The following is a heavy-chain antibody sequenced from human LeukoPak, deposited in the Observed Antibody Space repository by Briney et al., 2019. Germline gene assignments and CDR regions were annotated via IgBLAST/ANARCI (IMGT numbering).Heavy chain of an antibody. V-gene: IGHV3-23*01. CDR1: GFTFRNYA. D-gene: IGHD3-22*01. CDR2: ISHNDDIT. Sequence: AGGSLRLSCAASGFTFRNYAMSWVRQAPGKGLEWVSVISHNDDITRYADSVKGRSTISRDNSKSSLYLQMNSLRADDTAVYYCARRGPASDYYYKGGFDIWGQGTMVTVSS. J-gene: IGHJ3*02. CDR3: ARRGPASDYYYKGGFDI.